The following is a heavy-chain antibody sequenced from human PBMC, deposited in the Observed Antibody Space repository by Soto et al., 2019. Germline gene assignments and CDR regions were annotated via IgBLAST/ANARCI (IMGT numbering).Heavy chain of an antibody. CDR1: GYTFTSYY. J-gene: IGHJ4*02. CDR3: AKAPRGGVIITTYSAHIDY. D-gene: IGHD3-3*01. Sequence: VQLVQSGAEVKKPGASVMLSCKASGYTFTSYYMHWVRQAPGQGLEWMGIINPDGGSTRYAQKFQGRVTMTRDTSTRTFHMELSSLRSEDTAMYYCAKAPRGGVIITTYSAHIDYWGQGTLVTVSS. V-gene: IGHV1-46*01. CDR2: INPDGGST.